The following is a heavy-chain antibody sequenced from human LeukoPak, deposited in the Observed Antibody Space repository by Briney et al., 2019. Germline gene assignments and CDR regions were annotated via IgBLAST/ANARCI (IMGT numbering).Heavy chain of an antibody. V-gene: IGHV3-48*03. CDR2: ISSSGSTI. D-gene: IGHD2-15*01. Sequence: GGSLRLSCAASGFTFDDYGMSWVRQAPGKGLEWVSYISSSGSTIYYADSVKGRFTISRDNAKNSLYLQMNSLRAEDTAVYYCARRYCSGGSCYDYYYYMDVWGKGTTVTISS. J-gene: IGHJ6*03. CDR3: ARRYCSGGSCYDYYYYMDV. CDR1: GFTFDDYG.